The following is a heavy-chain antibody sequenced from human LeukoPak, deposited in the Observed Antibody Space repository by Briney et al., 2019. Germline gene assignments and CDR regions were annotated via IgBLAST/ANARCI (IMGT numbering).Heavy chain of an antibody. CDR1: GGSFSGYY. J-gene: IGHJ3*02. Sequence: SETLSLTCAVYGGSFSGYYWSWIRQPPGKGLEWIGEINHSGSTNYNPSLKSRVTISVDTSKNQFSLKLSSVTAADTAVYYCARGSSRRLSIIVVVPAAMKGDALDIWGQGTMVTVSS. D-gene: IGHD2-2*01. CDR3: ARGSSRRLSIIVVVPAAMKGDALDI. CDR2: INHSGST. V-gene: IGHV4-34*01.